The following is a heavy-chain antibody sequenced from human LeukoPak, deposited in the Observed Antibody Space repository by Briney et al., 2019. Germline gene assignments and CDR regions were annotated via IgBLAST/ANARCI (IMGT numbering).Heavy chain of an antibody. J-gene: IGHJ5*02. CDR3: ARVPDYSNKNWFDP. CDR1: GGSISSYY. V-gene: IGHV4-59*12. CDR2: THYSGST. Sequence: SETLSLTCTVSGGSISSYYWSWIRQPPGKGLEWIGYTHYSGSTYYNPSLKSRVTISVDTSKNQFSLKLSSVTAADTAVYYCARVPDYSNKNWFDPWGQGTLVTVSS. D-gene: IGHD4-11*01.